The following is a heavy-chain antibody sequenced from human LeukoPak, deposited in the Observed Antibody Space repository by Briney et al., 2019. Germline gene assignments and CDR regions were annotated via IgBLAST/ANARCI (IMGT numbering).Heavy chain of an antibody. D-gene: IGHD6-13*01. V-gene: IGHV3-11*04. CDR2: ISSSGSTI. J-gene: IGHJ3*02. CDR1: GFTFSDYY. CDR3: ASPHIAAARGDAFDI. Sequence: GGSLRLSCAASGFTFSDYYMSWIRQAPGKGLEWVSYISSSGSTIYYADSVKGRFTISTDNAKNSLNLQMNSLRAKHTAVYYCASPHIAAARGDAFDIWGQGTMVTVSS.